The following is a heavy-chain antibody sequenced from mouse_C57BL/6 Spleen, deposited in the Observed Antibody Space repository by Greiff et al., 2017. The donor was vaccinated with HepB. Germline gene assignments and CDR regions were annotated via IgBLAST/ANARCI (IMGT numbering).Heavy chain of an antibody. V-gene: IGHV1-81*01. CDR1: GYTFTSYG. Sequence: QVQLKHSGAELARPGASVKLSCKASGYTFTSYGISWVKQRTGQGLEWIGEIYPRSGNTYYNEKFKGKATLTADKSSSTAYMELRSLTSEDSAVYFCARDYGSSPAWFAYWGQGTLVTVSA. D-gene: IGHD1-1*01. CDR2: IYPRSGNT. CDR3: ARDYGSSPAWFAY. J-gene: IGHJ3*01.